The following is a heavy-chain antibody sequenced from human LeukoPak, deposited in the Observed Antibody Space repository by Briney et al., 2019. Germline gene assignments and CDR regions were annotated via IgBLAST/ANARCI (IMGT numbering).Heavy chain of an antibody. V-gene: IGHV1-2*02. CDR1: GGTFSSYA. Sequence: ASVKVSCKASGGTFSSYAISWVRQAPGQGLEWMGWINPNSGVTGYAQRFQGRVTMTRDTSINTAYMDLSRLTSDDTAVYYCARELMTTMTTVDDWGQGTLVTVSS. CDR2: INPNSGVT. J-gene: IGHJ4*02. CDR3: ARELMTTMTTVDD. D-gene: IGHD4-17*01.